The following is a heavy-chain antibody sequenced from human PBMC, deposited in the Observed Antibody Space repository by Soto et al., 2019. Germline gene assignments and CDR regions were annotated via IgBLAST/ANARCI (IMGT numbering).Heavy chain of an antibody. CDR1: GASITNYY. V-gene: IGHV4-34*01. J-gene: IGHJ5*02. CDR2: INHTGGT. D-gene: IGHD3-3*01. CDR3: ATRITVFGLLIPPFDP. Sequence: PSETLSLTCTVSGASITNYYWGWIRQPPGKGLEWIGEINHTGGTHYNPSLKSRVTMSVDTSKNQFSLRLSSVTAADTAIYYCATRITVFGLLIPPFDPWGQGTQVTVSS.